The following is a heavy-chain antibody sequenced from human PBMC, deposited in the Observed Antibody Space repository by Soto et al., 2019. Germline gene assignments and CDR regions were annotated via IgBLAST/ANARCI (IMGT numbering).Heavy chain of an antibody. Sequence: QVQLQESGPGLVKPSETLSLPCTVSGDSISSYYWRWIRQPPGKGLEWVGYISNTGRTIYNPSLERRATISLDTAKNQVALSLNSGTVADTAGYYCAGVGEWPVWSGPWCRGTLVTVSS. CDR2: ISNTGRT. V-gene: IGHV4-59*13. D-gene: IGHD3-10*01. J-gene: IGHJ5*02. CDR1: GDSISSYY. CDR3: AGVGEWPVWSGP.